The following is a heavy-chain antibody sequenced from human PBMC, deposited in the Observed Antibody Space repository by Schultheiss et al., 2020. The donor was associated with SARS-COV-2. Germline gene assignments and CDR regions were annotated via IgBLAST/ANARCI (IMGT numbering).Heavy chain of an antibody. CDR3: ATQGRVPPNKYYYYMDV. CDR1: GFTFSTYT. J-gene: IGHJ6*03. V-gene: IGHV3-30*07. CDR2: ISFDGSNK. Sequence: GGSLRLSCAASGFTFSTYTMHWVRQAPGKGLEWVAAISFDGSNKYYADSVKGRFTISRDNAKNSLYLQMNSLRAEDTAVYYCATQGRVPPNKYYYYMDVWGKGTTVTVSS. D-gene: IGHD1/OR15-1a*01.